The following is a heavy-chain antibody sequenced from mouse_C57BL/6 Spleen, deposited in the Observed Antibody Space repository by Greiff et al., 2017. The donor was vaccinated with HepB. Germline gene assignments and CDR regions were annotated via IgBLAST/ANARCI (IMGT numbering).Heavy chain of an antibody. J-gene: IGHJ3*01. CDR1: GYAFSSYW. CDR2: IYPGDGDT. Sequence: VKLMESGAELVKPGASVKISCKASGYAFSSYWMNWVKQRPGKGLGWIGQIYPGDGDTNYSGKFKGKATLTADKSSRTAYMQLSSLTSEDSAVYFYARDTYDYDWFAYWGQGTLVTVSA. CDR3: ARDTYDYDWFAY. D-gene: IGHD2-4*01. V-gene: IGHV1-80*01.